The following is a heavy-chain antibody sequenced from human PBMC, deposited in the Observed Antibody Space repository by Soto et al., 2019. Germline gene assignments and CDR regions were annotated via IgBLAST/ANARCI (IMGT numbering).Heavy chain of an antibody. CDR3: ALAAAGTGLLDY. D-gene: IGHD6-13*01. J-gene: IGHJ4*02. CDR2: IYYSGST. CDR1: GGSISSYY. Sequence: SETLSLTCTVSGGSISSYYWSWIRQPPGKGLEWIGYIYYSGSTNYNPSLKSRVTISVDTSKNQFSLKLSSVTAADTAVYYCALAAAGTGLLDYGGQGTRVTVS. V-gene: IGHV4-59*01.